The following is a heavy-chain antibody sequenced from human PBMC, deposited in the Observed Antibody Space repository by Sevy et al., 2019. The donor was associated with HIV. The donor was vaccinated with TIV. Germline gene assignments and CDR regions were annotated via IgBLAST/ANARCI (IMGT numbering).Heavy chain of an antibody. V-gene: IGHV3-30*02. J-gene: IGHJ3*02. CDR1: GFTFSSYG. CDR2: IRYDGSNK. CDR3: AKGPGAGWDIVVVPAANPPPRQKGNPPSENAFDI. D-gene: IGHD2-2*01. Sequence: GGSLRLSCAASGFTFSSYGMHWVRQAPGKGLEWVAFIRYDGSNKYYADSVKGRFTNSRDNSKNTLYLQMNSLRAEDTAVYYCAKGPGAGWDIVVVPAANPPPRQKGNPPSENAFDIWGQGTMVTVSS.